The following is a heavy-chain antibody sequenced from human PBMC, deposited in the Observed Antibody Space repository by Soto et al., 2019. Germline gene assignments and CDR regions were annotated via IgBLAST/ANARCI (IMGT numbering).Heavy chain of an antibody. J-gene: IGHJ6*02. CDR3: EVGAMHEYYYVMDV. CDR1: GGTFISYA. D-gene: IGHD1-26*01. Sequence: SVKVSCKASGGTFISYAISWVRQAPGQGLEWMGGIIPIFGTANYAQKFQGRVTITADKSTSTAYMELSSLRSEDTAVYYCEVGAMHEYYYVMDVWGQGTTLTVS. V-gene: IGHV1-69*06. CDR2: IIPIFGTA.